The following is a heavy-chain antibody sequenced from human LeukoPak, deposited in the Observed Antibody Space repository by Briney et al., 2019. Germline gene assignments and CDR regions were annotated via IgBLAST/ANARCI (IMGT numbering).Heavy chain of an antibody. CDR3: ARGLPAGAAFDI. V-gene: IGHV1-8*01. CDR1: GYTFTSYD. D-gene: IGHD3-10*01. J-gene: IGHJ3*02. Sequence: ASVKVSCKASGYTFTSYDINWVRQATGQGLEGMGWMNPNSGNTGYAQKFQGRVTMTRNTSISTAYMELSSLRAEDTAVYYCARGLPAGAAFDIWGQGTMVTVSS. CDR2: MNPNSGNT.